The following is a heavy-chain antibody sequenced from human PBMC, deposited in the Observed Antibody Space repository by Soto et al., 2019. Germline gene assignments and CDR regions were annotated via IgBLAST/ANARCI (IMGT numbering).Heavy chain of an antibody. V-gene: IGHV3-30-3*01. Sequence: LRLSCAASGFTFSSYAMHWVRQAPGKVLEWVAVISYDGSNTYYADSVKGRFTISRDNSKSTLYLQMNSLRAEDTAVYYCARRGSGWTESYYYGMDVWGQGTTVTVAS. CDR2: ISYDGSNT. D-gene: IGHD6-19*01. CDR3: ARRGSGWTESYYYGMDV. J-gene: IGHJ6*02. CDR1: GFTFSSYA.